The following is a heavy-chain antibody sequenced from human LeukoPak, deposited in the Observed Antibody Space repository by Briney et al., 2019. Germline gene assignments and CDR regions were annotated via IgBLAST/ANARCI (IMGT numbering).Heavy chain of an antibody. Sequence: PSETLSLTCGVSGFPINSGYYWGWIRQPPGKGLEWIGSVYHTGSTYYNPSLKSRVTIEMDTSKNQVSLKLNSVTAADTAVYFCARDGYPSYSNYGPLWFDPWGQGTLVTVSS. J-gene: IGHJ5*02. CDR1: GFPINSGYY. CDR2: VYHTGST. V-gene: IGHV4-38-2*01. CDR3: ARDGYPSYSNYGPLWFDP. D-gene: IGHD4-11*01.